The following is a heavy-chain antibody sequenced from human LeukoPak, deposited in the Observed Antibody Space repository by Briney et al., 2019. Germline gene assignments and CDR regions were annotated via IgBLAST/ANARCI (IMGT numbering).Heavy chain of an antibody. CDR3: ARTLADTYYYDSSGYYFDY. CDR2: IYYSGST. J-gene: IGHJ4*02. Sequence: SETLSLTCTVSGGSISSYYWSWIRQPPGKGLEWIGYIYYSGSTNYNPSLKSRVTISVDTSKNRFSLKLSSVTAADTAVYYCARTLADTYYYDSSGYYFDYWGQGTLVTVSS. CDR1: GGSISSYY. V-gene: IGHV4-59*01. D-gene: IGHD3-22*01.